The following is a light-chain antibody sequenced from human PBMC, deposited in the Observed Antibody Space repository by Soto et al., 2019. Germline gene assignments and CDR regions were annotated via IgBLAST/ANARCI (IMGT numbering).Light chain of an antibody. CDR1: ISDVGGYNY. Sequence: QSALTQPRSVSGSPGQSVTISCTGTISDVGGYNYVSWYQQHPGKAPKLMIYDVSKRPSGVPDRFSGSKSGNTASLTISGLQAEDEADYYCCSYAGSYRVFGTGTKLTVL. V-gene: IGLV2-11*01. CDR2: DVS. CDR3: CSYAGSYRV. J-gene: IGLJ1*01.